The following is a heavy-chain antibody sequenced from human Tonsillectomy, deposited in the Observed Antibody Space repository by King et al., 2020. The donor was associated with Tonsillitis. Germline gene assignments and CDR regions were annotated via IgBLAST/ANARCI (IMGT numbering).Heavy chain of an antibody. V-gene: IGHV1-18*01. D-gene: IGHD4-23*01. Sequence: QLVQSGAEVKKPGASVKVSCKASGYTFSSYGISWVRQAPGQGLEWMGWISAYNDNTNYAQTLLGRVTMTTDTSTSTAYMELRSLRSDDTAVYYCARGGKRGSSYYMNVWGKGTTVTVSS. CDR2: ISAYNDNT. CDR1: GYTFSSYG. CDR3: ARGGKRGSSYYMNV. J-gene: IGHJ6*03.